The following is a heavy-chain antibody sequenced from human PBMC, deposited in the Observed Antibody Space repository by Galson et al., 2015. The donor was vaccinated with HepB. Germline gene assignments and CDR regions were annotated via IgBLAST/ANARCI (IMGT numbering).Heavy chain of an antibody. Sequence: SVKVSCKASGGTFSSYAISWVRQAPGQGLEWMGGIIPIFGTANYAQKFQGRVTITADESTSTAYMELSSLRSEDTAVYYCARVLSFYDSSGLGWFDPWGQGTLVTVSS. CDR1: GGTFSSYA. CDR2: IIPIFGTA. CDR3: ARVLSFYDSSGLGWFDP. V-gene: IGHV1-69*13. J-gene: IGHJ5*02. D-gene: IGHD3-22*01.